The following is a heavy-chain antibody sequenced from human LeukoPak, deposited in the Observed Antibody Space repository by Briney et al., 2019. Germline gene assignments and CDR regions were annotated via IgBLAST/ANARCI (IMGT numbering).Heavy chain of an antibody. V-gene: IGHV3-7*01. CDR3: ARYNYGSETSFDP. J-gene: IGHJ5*02. CDR2: IKRDGLEK. Sequence: GGSLTLSCAASGFIFTGHRMAWVRQAPGKGVEWVGNIKRDGLEKHYVDSVKGRFTISRDNARNSLYLQMNRLTVEDTALYYCARYNYGSETSFDPWGQGTQVTVSS. D-gene: IGHD3-10*01. CDR1: GFIFTGHR.